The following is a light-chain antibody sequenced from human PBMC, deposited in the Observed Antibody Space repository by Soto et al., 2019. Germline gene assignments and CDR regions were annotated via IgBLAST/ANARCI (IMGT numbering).Light chain of an antibody. CDR2: NVN. V-gene: IGLV2-11*01. CDR1: SSDVGSYDY. Sequence: QCALIQPLSVSGSPGQSVTIICTGTSSDVGSYDYVSWYQQHPGTVPKPMIYNVNTQPSGVPDRFSGSKSGDTASLTISGLQAEDEADYFCCSYAGTVAYVFGTGTKVTVL. J-gene: IGLJ1*01. CDR3: CSYAGTVAYV.